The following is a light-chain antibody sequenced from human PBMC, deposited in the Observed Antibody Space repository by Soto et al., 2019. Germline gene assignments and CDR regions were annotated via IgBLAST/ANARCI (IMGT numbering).Light chain of an antibody. CDR3: QHTTT. J-gene: IGKJ1*01. CDR2: GAS. V-gene: IGKV3-20*01. CDR1: QSVSSSY. Sequence: EIVLTQSPGTLSLSPGERATLSCRASQSVSSSYLAWYQQKPGQAPRLLIYGASSRATGIPDRFSGSGSGTDFTLTISRLEPEYFAVYYCQHTTTFGQGTKVEIK.